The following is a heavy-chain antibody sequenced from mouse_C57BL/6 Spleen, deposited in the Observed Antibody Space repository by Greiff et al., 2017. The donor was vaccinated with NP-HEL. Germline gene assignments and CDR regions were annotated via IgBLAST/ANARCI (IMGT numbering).Heavy chain of an antibody. CDR1: GYTFTDYE. CDR2: IDPETGGT. D-gene: IGHD2-4*01. V-gene: IGHV1-15*01. CDR3: TRPFYYDYDRGFDY. Sequence: VQLQQSGAELVRPGASVTLSCKASGYTFTDYEMHWVKQTPVHGLEWIGAIDPETGGTAYNQKFKGKAILTADKSSSTAYMELRSLTSEDSAVYYCTRPFYYDYDRGFDYWGQGTTLTVSS. J-gene: IGHJ2*01.